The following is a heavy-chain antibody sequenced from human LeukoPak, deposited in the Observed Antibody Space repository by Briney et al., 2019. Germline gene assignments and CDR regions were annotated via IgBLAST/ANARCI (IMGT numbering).Heavy chain of an antibody. CDR2: ISGYNGNT. D-gene: IGHD3-22*01. Sequence: ASVKVSCKASGYTFTTYNINWVRQAPGQGLEWMGWISGYNGNTNYAQKLQGRVTMTTDTSTSTAYMQLRSLKSDDTAVYYCASLKNYYDSSGYLVTDAFDIWGQGTMVTVSS. CDR3: ASLKNYYDSSGYLVTDAFDI. J-gene: IGHJ3*02. V-gene: IGHV1-18*01. CDR1: GYTFTTYN.